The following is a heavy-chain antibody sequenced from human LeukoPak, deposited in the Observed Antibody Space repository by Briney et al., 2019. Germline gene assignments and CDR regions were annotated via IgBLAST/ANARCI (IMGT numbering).Heavy chain of an antibody. D-gene: IGHD3-22*01. CDR3: AKYGDSSGYLDY. CDR1: GFTFSSYW. Sequence: PGGSLRLSCAASGFTFSSYWMTWVRQAPGKGLEWVAFIRYDGSNKYYADSVKGRFTISRDNSKNTLYLQMNSLRAEDTAVYYCAKYGDSSGYLDYWGQGTLVTVSS. J-gene: IGHJ4*02. V-gene: IGHV3-30*02. CDR2: IRYDGSNK.